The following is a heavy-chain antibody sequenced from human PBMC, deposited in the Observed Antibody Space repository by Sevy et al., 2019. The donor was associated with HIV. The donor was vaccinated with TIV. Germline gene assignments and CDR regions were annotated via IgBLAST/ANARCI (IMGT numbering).Heavy chain of an antibody. CDR3: AKTLLPAAVLSDY. CDR1: GFTFGSYA. D-gene: IGHD6-13*01. Sequence: GGSLRLSCQASGFTFGSYAMHWVRQAPGKGLEWVAVISYDGSNIYYGDSVKGRFTISRDNAKNTLYLQMNSLRIEDTAVYYCAKTLLPAAVLSDYWGQGTLVTVSS. V-gene: IGHV3-30*04. CDR2: ISYDGSNI. J-gene: IGHJ4*02.